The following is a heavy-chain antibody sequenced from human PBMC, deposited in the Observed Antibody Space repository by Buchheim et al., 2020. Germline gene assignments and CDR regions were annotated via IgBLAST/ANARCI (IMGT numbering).Heavy chain of an antibody. CDR3: ARGSREFISSWFDY. D-gene: IGHD3-10*01. J-gene: IGHJ4*02. CDR2: IWYDGSNK. Sequence: QVQLVESGGGVVQPGRSLRLSCAASGFTFSSYGMHWVRQAPGKGLEWVAVIWYDGSNKYYADSVKGRFTISRDNSKNTLYLQMNSLRAEDTAVYYCARGSREFISSWFDYWGQGTL. CDR1: GFTFSSYG. V-gene: IGHV3-33*01.